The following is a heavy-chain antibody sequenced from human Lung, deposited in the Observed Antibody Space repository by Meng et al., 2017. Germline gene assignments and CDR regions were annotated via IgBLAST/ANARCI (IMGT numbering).Heavy chain of an antibody. CDR3: VRRTYSSGWYFDY. D-gene: IGHD6-19*01. CDR1: GGSFSGYY. J-gene: IGHJ4*02. CDR2: IIDSGST. V-gene: IGHV4-34*02. Sequence: QVHVRQWGAGLCMPSDTLLLTCAVYGGSFSGYYWSWIRQPPGKGLEWIGEIIDSGSTNYNPSLKSRVTISVDTSKNQFSLRVTSVTAADRAVYYCVRRTYSSGWYFDYWGQGTLVTVSS.